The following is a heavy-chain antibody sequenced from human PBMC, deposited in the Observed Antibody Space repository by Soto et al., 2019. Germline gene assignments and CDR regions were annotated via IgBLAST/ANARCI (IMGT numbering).Heavy chain of an antibody. CDR2: IQSGGTT. Sequence: EVQLVESGGGLVQPGGSLRLSCAASGFTVSSKYMSWVRQAPGKGLEWVSLIQSGGTTYYEDSVKVRFNISRDSSKNMVHLEMDSLRAEDTDVNYCARELILCGGGRCDGVAMDVWGKGTTVTVSS. CDR1: GFTVSSKY. CDR3: ARELILCGGGRCDGVAMDV. J-gene: IGHJ6*03. V-gene: IGHV3-66*01. D-gene: IGHD2-15*01.